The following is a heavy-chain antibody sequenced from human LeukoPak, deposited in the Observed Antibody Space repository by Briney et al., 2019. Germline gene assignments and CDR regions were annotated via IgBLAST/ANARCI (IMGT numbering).Heavy chain of an antibody. CDR2: IYYSGST. Sequence: SETLSLTCTVSGGSIKNYYWTWIRQPPGKGLEWIGYIYYSGSTSSNPSLKSRVTISVDTSKNQFSLRLKYVTAADTAVYCCARDVPRGTGYMDVWGKGTTVTVSS. D-gene: IGHD3-10*01. V-gene: IGHV4-59*01. CDR3: ARDVPRGTGYMDV. J-gene: IGHJ6*03. CDR1: GGSIKNYY.